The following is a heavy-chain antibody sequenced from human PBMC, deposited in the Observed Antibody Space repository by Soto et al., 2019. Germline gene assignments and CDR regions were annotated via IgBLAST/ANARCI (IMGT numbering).Heavy chain of an antibody. CDR3: ARDYYGSGIGGHWFDP. CDR1: GGSISSGGYY. V-gene: IGHV4-31*03. J-gene: IGHJ5*02. D-gene: IGHD3-10*01. Sequence: QVQLQESGPGLVKPSQTLSLTCTVSGGSISSGGYYWSWIRQHPGKGLEWIGYNYYSGSTYYNPSLRSRVTIPVETSKNQFALKLSSVTAADTAVYYCARDYYGSGIGGHWFDPRGQGTLVTVSS. CDR2: NYYSGST.